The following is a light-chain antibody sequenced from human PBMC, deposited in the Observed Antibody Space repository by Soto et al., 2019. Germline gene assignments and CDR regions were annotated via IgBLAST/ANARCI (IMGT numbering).Light chain of an antibody. CDR1: QTISDY. CDR2: AAS. Sequence: QITQSRSSLSLSVGDRVTIIYRTSQTISDYLNWYQHKPGKAPKLLISAASSLQSGVPSRFSGSGSGTDFTLTISSLQAEDVAVYYCQQYYSTPQTFGPGTKVDIK. CDR3: QQYYSTPQT. V-gene: IGKV1-39*01. J-gene: IGKJ3*01.